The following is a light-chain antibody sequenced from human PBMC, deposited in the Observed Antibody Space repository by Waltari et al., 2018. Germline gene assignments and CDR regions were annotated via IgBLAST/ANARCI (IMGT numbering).Light chain of an antibody. Sequence: DIQTTQSPSSLSASVGDRVTITCRASQSISGYLNWYQQKPDKAPKLLIHATSTLQSGVPSRFSGSGSGTDFTLTISSLQPEDFATYFCQQGYSTQRVTFGGGTKVEIK. V-gene: IGKV1-39*01. J-gene: IGKJ4*01. CDR3: QQGYSTQRVT. CDR1: QSISGY. CDR2: ATS.